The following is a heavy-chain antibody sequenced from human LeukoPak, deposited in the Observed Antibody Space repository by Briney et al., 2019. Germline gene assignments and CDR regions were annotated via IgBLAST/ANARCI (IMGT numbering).Heavy chain of an antibody. CDR1: GGSFSGYY. D-gene: IGHD3-10*01. V-gene: IGHV4-34*01. CDR2: INHSGST. Sequence: SETLSLTCAVYGGSFSGYYWSWIRQPPGKGLEWIGGINHSGSTNYNPSLKSRVTISVDTSKNQFSLKLRSVTAADPAVYYCVGRYYYGSGSAEPPYYYGMDVWGKGTTVTVSS. CDR3: VGRYYYGSGSAEPPYYYGMDV. J-gene: IGHJ6*04.